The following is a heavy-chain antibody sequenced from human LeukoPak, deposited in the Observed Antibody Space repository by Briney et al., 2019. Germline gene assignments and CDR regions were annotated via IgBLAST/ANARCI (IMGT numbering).Heavy chain of an antibody. CDR1: GFTFSSYG. V-gene: IGHV3-30*18. J-gene: IGHJ3*02. Sequence: GGSLRLSCAASGFTFSSYGMHWVRQAPGKGLEWVAVISYDGSNKYYADSVKGRFTISRDNSKNTLYLQMNSLRAEDTAVYYCAKDRYGYDFAFDIWGHGTMVTVSS. CDR3: AKDRYGYDFAFDI. D-gene: IGHD5-18*01. CDR2: ISYDGSNK.